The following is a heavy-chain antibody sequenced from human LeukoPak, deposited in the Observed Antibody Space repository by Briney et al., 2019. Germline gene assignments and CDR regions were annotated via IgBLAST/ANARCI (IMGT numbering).Heavy chain of an antibody. V-gene: IGHV3-7*01. J-gene: IGHJ1*01. D-gene: IGHD5-12*01. CDR1: GFTLSSYW. Sequence: GGSLRLSCAASGFTLSSYWMTWVRQAPGKGLEWVAYIKQDGSEKYYMDSVKGRFTISRDNAKNSLYLQMNSLRAEDTAVYYCAKELVWWLTGAEYFQHWGQGTLVTVSS. CDR3: AKELVWWLTGAEYFQH. CDR2: IKQDGSEK.